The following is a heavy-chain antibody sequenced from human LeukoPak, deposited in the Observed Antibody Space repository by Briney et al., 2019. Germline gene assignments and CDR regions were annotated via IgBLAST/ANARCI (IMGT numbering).Heavy chain of an antibody. D-gene: IGHD4-23*01. V-gene: IGHV1-2*06. CDR2: INPNSGGT. CDR3: ARDYPNYGGDAFDI. Sequence: ASVKVSCKASGYTFTGYYMHWVRQAPGQGLEWMGRINPNSGGTKYAQKFQGRVTMTRDTSISTAYMELSRLRSDDTAVYYCARDYPNYGGDAFDIWGQGTMATVSS. J-gene: IGHJ3*02. CDR1: GYTFTGYY.